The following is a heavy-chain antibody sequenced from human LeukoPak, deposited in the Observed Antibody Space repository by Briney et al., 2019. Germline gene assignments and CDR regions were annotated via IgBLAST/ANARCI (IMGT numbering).Heavy chain of an antibody. CDR2: IKEDGSEI. V-gene: IGHV3-7*01. D-gene: IGHD4-23*01. CDR3: ARDRGYSTFDY. Sequence: GGSLRLSCAASAFTFSNYWMSWVRQAPGKGLEWVANIKEDGSEINYVGSVKGRFTISRDNAKNSLYLQMNSLRVDDTAVYYCARDRGYSTFDYWGQGTLVTVSS. J-gene: IGHJ4*02. CDR1: AFTFSNYW.